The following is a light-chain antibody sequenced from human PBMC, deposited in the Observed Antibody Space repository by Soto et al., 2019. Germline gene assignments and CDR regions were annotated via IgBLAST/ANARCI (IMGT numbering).Light chain of an antibody. Sequence: EIVWTQSPGTLSLSPGDRATLSCRASQSVISDYLAWYQQKPGQAPRLLIYGASGRATGIPDRFSGSGSGTDFILTISRLEPEDFAVYYCQQYGSSPLTFGGGTKVEIK. V-gene: IGKV3-20*01. CDR2: GAS. CDR3: QQYGSSPLT. J-gene: IGKJ4*01. CDR1: QSVISDY.